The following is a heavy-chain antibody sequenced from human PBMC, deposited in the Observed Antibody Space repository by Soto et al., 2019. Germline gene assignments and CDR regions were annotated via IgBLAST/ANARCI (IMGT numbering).Heavy chain of an antibody. CDR2: LSETEEDT. D-gene: IGHD2-2*01. J-gene: IGHJ4*02. V-gene: IGHV3-23*01. CDR3: ANHLGYCSSTSCYY. Sequence: GGSPRLSCAVSGFTLRSYAMTWVRQAPGKGLEWVSALSETEEDTYYADSVKGRFTISRDNSKNTLYLQMNSLRAEDTAVYYCANHLGYCSSTSCYYWGQGTLVTVSS. CDR1: GFTLRSYA.